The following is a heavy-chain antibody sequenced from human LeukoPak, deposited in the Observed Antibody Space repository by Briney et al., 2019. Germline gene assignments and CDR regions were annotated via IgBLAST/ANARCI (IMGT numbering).Heavy chain of an antibody. J-gene: IGHJ4*01. V-gene: IGHV3-7*01. CDR1: GFTFSNYW. CDR2: VKEDGSEK. D-gene: IGHD3-16*01. CDR3: ARQGDDY. Sequence: GGSLRLSCVASGFTFSNYWMSWVRQAPGKGLECVANVKEDGSEKYYVDSVKGRFTISRDNAKNSLYLQMNSLRAEDTAVYYCARQGDDYWGHGTQVTVSS.